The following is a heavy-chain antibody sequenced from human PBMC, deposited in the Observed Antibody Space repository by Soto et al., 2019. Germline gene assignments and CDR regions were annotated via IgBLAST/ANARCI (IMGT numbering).Heavy chain of an antibody. Sequence: DPGFSITCNYMRWLRQAPGKGLEWMGWINPNSGGTNYAQKFQGWVTMTRDTSISTAYMELSRLRSDDTALYYCARFRIEVAGTPYSCMDVWGKGTTVPVSS. CDR3: ARFRIEVAGTPYSCMDV. CDR1: GFSITCNY. J-gene: IGHJ6*03. D-gene: IGHD6-19*01. V-gene: IGHV1-2*04. CDR2: INPNSGGT.